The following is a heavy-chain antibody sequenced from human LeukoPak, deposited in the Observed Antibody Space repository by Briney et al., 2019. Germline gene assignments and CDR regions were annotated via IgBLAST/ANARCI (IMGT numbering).Heavy chain of an antibody. Sequence: GGSLRLSCLASGFSFRDYAMSWVRQAPGKGLEWVSNAGSSSRLYGDSVKGRFSVSRDNPKNTLYLQMNSLRADETAVYYCAKQRGALRENYYMDVWGKGTTVTVSS. V-gene: IGHV3-23*01. CDR1: GFSFRDYA. CDR2: AGSSSR. J-gene: IGHJ6*03. CDR3: AKQRGALRENYYMDV.